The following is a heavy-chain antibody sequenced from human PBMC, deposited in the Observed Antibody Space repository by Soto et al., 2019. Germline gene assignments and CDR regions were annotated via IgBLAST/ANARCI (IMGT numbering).Heavy chain of an antibody. Sequence: GGSLRLSCAASGFTVSSNYMSWVRQAPGKGLEWVSVIYSGGSTYYADSVKGRFTISRDNSKNTLYLQMNSLRAEDTAVYYCARGCSRLFANWFDLWGQGTLVTVSS. D-gene: IGHD3-16*01. CDR3: ARGCSRLFANWFDL. V-gene: IGHV3-53*01. CDR1: GFTVSSNY. J-gene: IGHJ5*02. CDR2: IYSGGST.